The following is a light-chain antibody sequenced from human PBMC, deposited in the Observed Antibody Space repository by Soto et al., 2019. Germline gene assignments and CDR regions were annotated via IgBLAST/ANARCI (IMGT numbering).Light chain of an antibody. V-gene: IGKV1-27*01. Sequence: DIQMTQSPSSLSASVGDRVTITCRASQGISNYLAWYQQKPGKVPKLLIYAASTLQSGVPSRFSGSGSGTDFTLTISSLQTEDVATDYCQKYNSARFTFGPGTKVDIK. CDR3: QKYNSARFT. J-gene: IGKJ3*01. CDR1: QGISNY. CDR2: AAS.